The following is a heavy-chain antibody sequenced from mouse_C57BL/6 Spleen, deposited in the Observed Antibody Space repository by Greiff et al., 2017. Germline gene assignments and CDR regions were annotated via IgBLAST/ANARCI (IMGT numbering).Heavy chain of an antibody. D-gene: IGHD1-1*02. J-gene: IGHJ4*01. CDR1: GYSITSGYY. CDR3: AVADAMDY. CDR2: ISYDGSN. V-gene: IGHV3-6*01. Sequence: EVKLMESGPGLVKPSQSLSLTCSVTGYSITSGYYWNWIRQFPGNKLEWMGYISYDGSNNYNPSLKNRISITRDTSKNQFFLKLNSVTTEDTATYYCAVADAMDYWGQGTSVTVSS.